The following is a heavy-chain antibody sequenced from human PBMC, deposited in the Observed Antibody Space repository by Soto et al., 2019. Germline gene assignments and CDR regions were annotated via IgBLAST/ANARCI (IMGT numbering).Heavy chain of an antibody. CDR3: TRDDYRYYYYGMDV. J-gene: IGHJ6*02. D-gene: IGHD4-17*01. CDR2: IRSKAYGGTT. V-gene: IGHV3-49*04. Sequence: PGGSLRLSCTASGFTFGDYAMSWVRQAPGKGLEWVGFIRSKAYGGTTEYAASVKGRFTISRDDSKSIAYLQMNSLKTEDTAVYYCTRDDYRYYYYGMDVWGQGTTVTV. CDR1: GFTFGDYA.